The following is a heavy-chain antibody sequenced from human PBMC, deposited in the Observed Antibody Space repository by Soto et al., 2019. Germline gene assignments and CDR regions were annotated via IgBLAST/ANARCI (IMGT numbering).Heavy chain of an antibody. Sequence: LRLSCAASGFTFSSYAMHWVRQAPGKGLEWVAVISYDGSNKYYADSVKGRFTISRDNSKNTLYLQMNSLRAEDTAVYYCARDGLVGATPPGGYFDYWGQGTLVTVSS. J-gene: IGHJ4*02. CDR3: ARDGLVGATPPGGYFDY. D-gene: IGHD1-26*01. CDR2: ISYDGSNK. V-gene: IGHV3-30-3*01. CDR1: GFTFSSYA.